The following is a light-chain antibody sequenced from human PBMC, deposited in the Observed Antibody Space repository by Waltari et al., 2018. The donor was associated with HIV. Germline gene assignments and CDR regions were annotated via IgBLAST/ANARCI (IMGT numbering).Light chain of an antibody. CDR2: WAS. CDR3: QQYYSHPRT. Sequence: DTVLTQSPDSLTVSLGERATINCTASQSVLSTTRNVNYLAWYQQKPGHPPKLLISWASGRRSGVPDRFSGGGSGTDFTLTISSLQAEDVAVYYCQQYYSHPRTFGQGTKLEI. V-gene: IGKV4-1*01. J-gene: IGKJ2*01. CDR1: QSVLSTTRNVNY.